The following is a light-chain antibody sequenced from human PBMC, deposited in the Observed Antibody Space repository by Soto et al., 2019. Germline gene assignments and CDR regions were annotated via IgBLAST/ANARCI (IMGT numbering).Light chain of an antibody. J-gene: IGKJ1*01. CDR1: QSVSRY. CDR3: QQYGSSPWT. V-gene: IGKV3-20*01. Sequence: DIVLTQSPGTLPLSPGERAALSCRATQSVSRYLAWYQQKPGQAPRLLIYGASSRATDIADRFSGSGSGTDFNLIISRLEPEDFAVYYCQQYGSSPWTFGQGTKVDIK. CDR2: GAS.